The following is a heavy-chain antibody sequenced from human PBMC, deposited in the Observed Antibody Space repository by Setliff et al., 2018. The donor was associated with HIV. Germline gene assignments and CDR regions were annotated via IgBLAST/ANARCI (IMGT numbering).Heavy chain of an antibody. CDR2: ISSSSSYI. D-gene: IGHD2-21*01. CDR1: GFTFSSYS. V-gene: IGHV3-21*01. CDR3: ARGGGDNNWFDP. Sequence: GSLRLSCAASGFTFSSYSMNWVRQAPGKGLEWVSSISSSSSYIYYADSVKGRFTISRDNAKNSLYLQMNSLRAEDTAVYYCARGGGDNNWFDPWGQGTLVTVSS. J-gene: IGHJ5*02.